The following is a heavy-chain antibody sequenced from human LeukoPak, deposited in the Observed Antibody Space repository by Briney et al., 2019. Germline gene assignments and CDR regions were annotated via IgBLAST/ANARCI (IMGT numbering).Heavy chain of an antibody. CDR1: GFTVSSNY. D-gene: IGHD2-15*01. V-gene: IGHV3-53*01. Sequence: PGGSLRLSCAASGFTVSSNYVSWVRQAPGKGLEWVSLIYSGGTTYYAESVKGRFTISRDNSKNTLYLQMNSLRAEDTAMYYCAREMYCSGGSCYGDAFDIWGQGTMVTVSS. CDR3: AREMYCSGGSCYGDAFDI. J-gene: IGHJ3*02. CDR2: IYSGGTT.